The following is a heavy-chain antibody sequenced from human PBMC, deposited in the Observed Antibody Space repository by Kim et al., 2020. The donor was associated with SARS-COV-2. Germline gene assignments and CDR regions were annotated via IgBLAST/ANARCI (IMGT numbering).Heavy chain of an antibody. CDR1: GFTFDDYA. V-gene: IGHV3-9*01. J-gene: IGHJ6*02. CDR2: ISWNSGTI. D-gene: IGHD3-22*01. CDR3: AKDRGVVIRYGMDV. Sequence: GGSLRLSCAASGFTFDDYAMDWVRQAPGKGLEWVSGISWNSGTIGYADSVKGRFTISRDNAKKFLYLQMNSLREEDTALYYCAKDRGVVIRYGMDVWGQGTTVTVSS.